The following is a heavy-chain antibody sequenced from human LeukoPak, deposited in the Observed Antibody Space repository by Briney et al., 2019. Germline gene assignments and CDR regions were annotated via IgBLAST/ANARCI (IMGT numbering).Heavy chain of an antibody. CDR1: GFTFNTYA. CDR2: ISVSGGRT. J-gene: IGHJ4*02. Sequence: GGSLRLSCVASGFTFNTYAMSWVRQAPGKGLEWVSGISVSGGRTDYADSVKGRFTISRDNAKNSLYLQMNSLRAEDTAVYYCARGFAAARPIDYWGQGTLVTVSS. V-gene: IGHV3-23*01. D-gene: IGHD6-13*01. CDR3: ARGFAAARPIDY.